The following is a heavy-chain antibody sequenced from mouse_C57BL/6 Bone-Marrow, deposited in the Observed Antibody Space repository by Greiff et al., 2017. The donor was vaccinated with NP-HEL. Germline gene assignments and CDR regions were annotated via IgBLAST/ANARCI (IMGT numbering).Heavy chain of an antibody. CDR1: GYTFTSYW. J-gene: IGHJ2*01. Sequence: QVQLQQSGAELVKPGASVKMSCKASGYTFTSYWITWVKQRPGQGLEWIGDLYPGSGSTNYNEKFKSTATLTVDTSSSTAYMQLSSLTSEDAAVYYCARPELGPDYWGQGTTLTVSS. D-gene: IGHD4-1*01. CDR3: ARPELGPDY. V-gene: IGHV1-55*01. CDR2: LYPGSGST.